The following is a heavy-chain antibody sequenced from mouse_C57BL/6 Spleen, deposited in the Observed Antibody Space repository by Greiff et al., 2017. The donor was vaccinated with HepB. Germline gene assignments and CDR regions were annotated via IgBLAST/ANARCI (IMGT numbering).Heavy chain of an antibody. D-gene: IGHD2-4*01. J-gene: IGHJ3*01. V-gene: IGHV3-6*01. CDR3: ARAGHEYDAFAY. Sequence: ESGPGLVKPSQSLSLTCSVTGYSITSGYYWNWLRQFPGNKLEWMGYISYDGSNNYNPSLKNRISITRDTSKNQFFLKLNSVTTEDTATYYCARAGHEYDAFAYWGQGTLVTVSA. CDR1: GYSITSGYY. CDR2: ISYDGSN.